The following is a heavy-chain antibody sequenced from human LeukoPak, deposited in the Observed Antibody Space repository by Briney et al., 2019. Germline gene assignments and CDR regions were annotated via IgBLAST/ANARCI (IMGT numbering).Heavy chain of an antibody. CDR3: ARDLRVGDY. D-gene: IGHD3-10*01. Sequence: PGGSLRLSCAASGFTFSSYGMHWVRQAPGRGLEWVAFIRYDGSNKYYADSVKGRFTISRDDSKNTLYPQMHSLRPEDTAMYYCARDLRVGDYWGRGTLVTVSS. J-gene: IGHJ4*02. CDR2: IRYDGSNK. CDR1: GFTFSSYG. V-gene: IGHV3-30*02.